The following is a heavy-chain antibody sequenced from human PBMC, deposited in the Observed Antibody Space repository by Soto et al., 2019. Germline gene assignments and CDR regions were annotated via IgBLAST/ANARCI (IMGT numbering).Heavy chain of an antibody. J-gene: IGHJ5*02. CDR2: VFYSGSA. D-gene: IGHD5-12*01. CDR1: GGSISSRDSY. CDR3: ARDRAGYKAYDP. V-gene: IGHV4-30-4*01. Sequence: QVQLQESGPGLVKPSQTLSLICTVSGGSISSRDSYWSWIRQSPGKGLEWIGYVFYSGSAYYNPSLKRRVTISVDTSKTQFSLSLKSVTGAATAMYFCARDRAGYKAYDPWGQETLGNVAS.